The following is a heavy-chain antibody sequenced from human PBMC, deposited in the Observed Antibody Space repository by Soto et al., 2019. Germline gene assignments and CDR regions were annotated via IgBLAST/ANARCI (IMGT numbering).Heavy chain of an antibody. V-gene: IGHV3-21*01. CDR3: ARGYCSSTSCPGGFDY. CDR1: GFTFSSYS. CDR2: ISSSSSYI. J-gene: IGHJ4*02. D-gene: IGHD2-2*01. Sequence: EVQLVESGGGLVKPGGSLRLSCAASGFTFSSYSMNWVRQAPGKGLEWVSSISSSSSYIYYADSVKGRFTISIDNAKNSLYLQMNSLRAEDTAVYYCARGYCSSTSCPGGFDYWGQGTLVTVSS.